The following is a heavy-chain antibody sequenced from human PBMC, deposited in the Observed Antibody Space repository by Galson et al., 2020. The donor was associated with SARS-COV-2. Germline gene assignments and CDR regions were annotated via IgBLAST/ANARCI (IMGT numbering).Heavy chain of an antibody. J-gene: IGHJ5*02. CDR1: GFTFSSYW. CDR2: IYSEGSST. CDR3: ARDFGSSWLNWFDP. D-gene: IGHD6-13*01. V-gene: IGHV3-74*01. Sequence: GGSLRLSCAASGFTFSSYWMHWVRQAPGKGLVWVSRIYSEGSSTSYADSVKGRFTISRDNAKNSLYLQMNSLRAEDTAVYYCARDFGSSWLNWFDPWGQGTLVTVSS.